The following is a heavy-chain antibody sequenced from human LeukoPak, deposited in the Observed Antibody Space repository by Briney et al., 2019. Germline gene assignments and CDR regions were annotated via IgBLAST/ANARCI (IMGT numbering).Heavy chain of an antibody. CDR2: ISGSGDTT. D-gene: IGHD3-22*01. J-gene: IGHJ4*02. CDR3: ARFDSSGYRDDY. CDR1: GFTFSSYA. Sequence: PGGSLRLSCAASGFTFSSYAMSWVRQAPGKGLEWVSTISGSGDTTYYADSVKGRFTVSRDNSKNTLYLQMNSLRAEDTAVHYCARFDSSGYRDDYWGQGTLDSVSS. V-gene: IGHV3-23*01.